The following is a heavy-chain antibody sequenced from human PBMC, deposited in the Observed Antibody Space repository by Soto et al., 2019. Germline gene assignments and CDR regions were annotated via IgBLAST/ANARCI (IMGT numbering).Heavy chain of an antibody. Sequence: QVQLVESGGGLGKPGGTLRLSCAGSGIRLSESYLNWIRLTPEKGLAWISYIGDSYRHYAASVRGRFTISRDNVQNSVSLEMTNLRVDDTAIYYCASRRAFGEVEAFDDWGPGTLVPVSS. J-gene: IGHJ3*01. CDR1: GIRLSESY. CDR2: IGDSYR. D-gene: IGHD3-16*01. CDR3: ASRRAFGEVEAFDD. V-gene: IGHV3-11*05.